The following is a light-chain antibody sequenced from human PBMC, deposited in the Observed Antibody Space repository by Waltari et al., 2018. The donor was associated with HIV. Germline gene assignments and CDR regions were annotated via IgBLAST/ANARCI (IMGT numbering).Light chain of an antibody. CDR2: DVN. CDR1: SGDVGYYKY. Sequence: QSALTQPASVSGFPGQSITISCTGTSGDVGYYKYVSWYQQHPGKAPKLIIFDVNKRPSGISDRFSGSKSGNTASLTISELQAEDGADYYCCAYVGSSSLTFGGGT. CDR3: CAYVGSSSLT. V-gene: IGLV2-23*02. J-gene: IGLJ2*01.